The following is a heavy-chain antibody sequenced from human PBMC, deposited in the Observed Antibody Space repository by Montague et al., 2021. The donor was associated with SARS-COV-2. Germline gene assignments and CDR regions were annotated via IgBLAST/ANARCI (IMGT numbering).Heavy chain of an antibody. CDR3: AREPRVGQLLSIYYYGMDV. V-gene: IGHV4-34*01. J-gene: IGHJ6*02. CDR2: IKQSGST. Sequence: SETLSLTCGVYGGSFGDDHWSWIRQPPGKGLEWIGDIKQSGSTNYNPSLKSRVTISVDTSKNQFSLKLSSVTAADTAVYYCAREPRVGQLLSIYYYGMDVWGQGTTVTVSS. D-gene: IGHD2-2*01. CDR1: GGSFGDDH.